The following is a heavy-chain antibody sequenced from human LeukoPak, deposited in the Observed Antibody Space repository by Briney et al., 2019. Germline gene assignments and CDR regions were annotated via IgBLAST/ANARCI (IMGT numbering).Heavy chain of an antibody. J-gene: IGHJ4*02. D-gene: IGHD6-19*01. CDR3: ASTGYSSGWTGLFGY. Sequence: PGGSLRLSCAASGFTFRDYYMSWIRQAPGKGLEWVSYISSSSSYTNYADSVKGRFTISRDNAKNSLYLQMNSLRAEDTAVYYCASTGYSSGWTGLFGYWGQGTLVTVSS. CDR1: GFTFRDYY. CDR2: ISSSSSYT. V-gene: IGHV3-11*03.